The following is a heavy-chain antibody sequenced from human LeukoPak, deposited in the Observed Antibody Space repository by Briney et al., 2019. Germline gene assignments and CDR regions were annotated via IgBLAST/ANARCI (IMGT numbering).Heavy chain of an antibody. CDR3: ARGGWYRDY. J-gene: IGHJ4*02. CDR2: IYYSGST. D-gene: IGHD6-19*01. CDR1: GGSISTSKYY. V-gene: IGHV4-61*05. Sequence: SETLSLTCTVSGGSISTSKYYWGWIRQPPGKGLEWIGYIYYSGSTNYHPSLKSRVIISVDTSKNQFSLKLSSVTAADTAVYYCARGGWYRDYWGQGTLVTVSS.